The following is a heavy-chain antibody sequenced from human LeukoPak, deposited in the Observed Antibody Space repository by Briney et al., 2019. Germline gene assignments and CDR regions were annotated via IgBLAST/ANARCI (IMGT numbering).Heavy chain of an antibody. CDR2: ISWDGGST. J-gene: IGHJ4*02. V-gene: IGHV3-43D*04. D-gene: IGHD3-3*01. Sequence: GGSLRLSCAASGFTFSTYAMSWVRQAPGKGLEWVSLISWDGGSTYYADSVKGRFTISRDNSKNSLYLQMNSLRAEDTAVYYCASQTGGFWSGYYTYWGQGTLVTVSS. CDR1: GFTFSTYA. CDR3: ASQTGGFWSGYYTY.